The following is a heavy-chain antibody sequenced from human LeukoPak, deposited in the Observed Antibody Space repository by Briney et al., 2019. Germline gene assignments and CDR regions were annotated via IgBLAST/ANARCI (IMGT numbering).Heavy chain of an antibody. J-gene: IGHJ5*02. CDR1: GFTFDDYA. Sequence: GGSLRLSCAASGFTFDDYAMHWVRHAPGKGLEWVSGISWNSGSIGYADSVKGRYTISRDNAKNSLYLQMNSLRTEDTAVYYCVRQLVSWGQGTLVTVSS. V-gene: IGHV3-9*01. CDR3: VRQLVS. CDR2: ISWNSGSI. D-gene: IGHD5-18*01.